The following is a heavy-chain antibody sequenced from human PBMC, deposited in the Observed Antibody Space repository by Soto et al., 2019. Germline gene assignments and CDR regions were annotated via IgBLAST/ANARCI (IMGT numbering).Heavy chain of an antibody. D-gene: IGHD6-19*01. J-gene: IGHJ5*02. Sequence: SETLSLTCAVYGGSFSGYYWSWIRQPPGKGLGWIGEINHSGSTNYNPSLKSRVTISVDTSKNQFSLKLSSVTAADTAVYYCARGRHMEQWLVLKGYNWFDPWGQGTLVTVSS. V-gene: IGHV4-34*01. CDR1: GGSFSGYY. CDR2: INHSGST. CDR3: ARGRHMEQWLVLKGYNWFDP.